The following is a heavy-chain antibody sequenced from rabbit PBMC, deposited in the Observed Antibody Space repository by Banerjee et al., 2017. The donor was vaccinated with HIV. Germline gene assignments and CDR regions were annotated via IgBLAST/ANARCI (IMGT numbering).Heavy chain of an antibody. V-gene: IGHV1S40*01. D-gene: IGHD1-1*01. CDR3: ARSRIAGLTYYVELSL. CDR1: GFDFSSNA. Sequence: QSLEESGGDLVKPGASLTLTCTASGFDFSSNAMCWVRQSPGKGLEWIACIYAGSSEDTAYASWAKGRFTISKPSSTTVTLQMPSLTVADTATYFCARSRIAGLTYYVELSLWGPGTLVTVS. CDR2: IYAGSSEDT. J-gene: IGHJ6*01.